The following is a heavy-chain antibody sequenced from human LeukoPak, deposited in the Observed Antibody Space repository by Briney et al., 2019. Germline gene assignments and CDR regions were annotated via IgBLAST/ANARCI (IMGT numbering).Heavy chain of an antibody. CDR3: ARVGLVDNEYGFYFYMDV. D-gene: IGHD4/OR15-4a*01. Sequence: ASVKVSCKPSGYTFSDYGITWVRQAPGQGLEWMGWISGYNGNTNYAESLQGRVTMTIDTSTSTAYMDLRSLRSDDTAVYYCARVGLVDNEYGFYFYMDVWGKGTTVIVSS. J-gene: IGHJ6*03. CDR1: GYTFSDYG. CDR2: ISGYNGNT. V-gene: IGHV1-18*01.